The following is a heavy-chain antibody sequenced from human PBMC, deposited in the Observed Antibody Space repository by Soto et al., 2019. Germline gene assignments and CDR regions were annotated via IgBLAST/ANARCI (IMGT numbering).Heavy chain of an antibody. D-gene: IGHD1-7*01. CDR1: GFTFSSYD. CDR2: ISSNGGTT. J-gene: IGHJ4*02. V-gene: IGHV3-64*01. CDR3: VRRVSGNYDY. Sequence: EVQLAESGGGMVQPGGSLRLSCVASGFTFSSYDMHWVRQAPGKGLEYVSSISSNGGTTYYGNSVKGRFTISRDNSKNTLYRQMGSLRAEDMAVYYCVRRVSGNYDYWGQGNLVTVYS.